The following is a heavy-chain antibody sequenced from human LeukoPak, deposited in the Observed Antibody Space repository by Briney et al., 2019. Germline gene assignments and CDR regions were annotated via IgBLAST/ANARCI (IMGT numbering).Heavy chain of an antibody. J-gene: IGHJ4*02. CDR1: GYTFTGYY. D-gene: IGHD6-13*01. Sequence: EASVKVSCKASGYTFTGYYMHWVRQAPGQGLEWMGWIDPNSGGTNYAQKFQGRVTMTRDTSISTAYMELSRLRSDDTAVYYCAREVAAAGPFDYWGQGTLVTVSS. CDR2: IDPNSGGT. CDR3: AREVAAAGPFDY. V-gene: IGHV1-2*02.